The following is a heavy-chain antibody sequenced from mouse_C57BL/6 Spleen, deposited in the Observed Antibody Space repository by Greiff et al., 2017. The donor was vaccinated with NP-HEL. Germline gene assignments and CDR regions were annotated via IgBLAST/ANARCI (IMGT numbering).Heavy chain of an antibody. V-gene: IGHV1-42*01. Sequence: DVQLQESGPELVKPGASVKISCKASGYSFTGYYMNWVKQSPEKSLEWIGEINPSTGGTTYNQKFKAKATLTVDKSSSTAYMQLKSLTSEDSAVYYCARYYYGSIDYWGQGTTLTVSS. D-gene: IGHD1-1*01. CDR2: INPSTGGT. CDR1: GYSFTGYY. J-gene: IGHJ2*01. CDR3: ARYYYGSIDY.